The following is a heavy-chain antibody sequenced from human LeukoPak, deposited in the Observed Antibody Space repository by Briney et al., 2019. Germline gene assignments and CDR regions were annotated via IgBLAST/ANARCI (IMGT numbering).Heavy chain of an antibody. CDR3: ARSREMATNDYDY. D-gene: IGHD5-24*01. Sequence: GSLRLSCAGSGFTFHSYALPWVRQGPGKGLEGVAVISYDGSNKYYADSVKGRFTISRDNSKNTLYLQMNSLRAEDTAVYYCARSREMATNDYDYWGQGTLVTISS. J-gene: IGHJ4*02. V-gene: IGHV3-30-3*01. CDR1: GFTFHSYA. CDR2: ISYDGSNK.